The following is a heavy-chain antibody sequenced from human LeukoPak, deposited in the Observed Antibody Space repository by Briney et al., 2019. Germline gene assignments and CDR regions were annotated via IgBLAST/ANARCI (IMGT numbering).Heavy chain of an antibody. Sequence: GGSLRLSCAASGFTFSSYSMNWVRQAPGKGLEWVSSISSSSSYIYYADSLKGRFTISRDNSKNMLYLQMNSLRAEDTAVYYCAKESGALGAPLYDYWGRGILVTVSS. CDR2: ISSSSSYI. V-gene: IGHV3-21*04. D-gene: IGHD4/OR15-4a*01. CDR1: GFTFSSYS. CDR3: AKESGALGAPLYDY. J-gene: IGHJ4*02.